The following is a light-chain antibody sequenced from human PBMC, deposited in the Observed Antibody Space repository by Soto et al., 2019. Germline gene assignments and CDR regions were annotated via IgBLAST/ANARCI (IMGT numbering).Light chain of an antibody. CDR1: HSVSNDF. CDR2: GAS. CDR3: QQYNKWPPRK. J-gene: IGKJ1*01. V-gene: IGKV3-15*01. Sequence: EIVLTQSPATLSVSPVERSTLSCRASHSVSNDFLAWYQQKPGQAPRLLIYGASTRATGIPARFSGSGSGVESTLTISSLQSEDFAVYYCQQYNKWPPRKFGQGTKVDIK.